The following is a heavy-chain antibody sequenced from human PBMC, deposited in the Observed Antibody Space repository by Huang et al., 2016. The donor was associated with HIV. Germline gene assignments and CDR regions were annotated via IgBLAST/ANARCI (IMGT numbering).Heavy chain of an antibody. D-gene: IGHD2-2*01. J-gene: IGHJ3*02. V-gene: IGHV5-51*01. CDR3: ARQGVGDVVVEPTGLGAFDI. CDR2: IYPGDSDT. CDR1: GYSFNGYW. Sequence: EVQLVQSGAVVKKPGESLKISCKGSGYSFNGYWIGWVRQMPGKGLEWMGIIYPGDSDTTNSPSFQGQVTISVDKSSSTAYLQGSGLKASDTAMYYCARQGVGDVVVEPTGLGAFDIWGQGTMVTVSS.